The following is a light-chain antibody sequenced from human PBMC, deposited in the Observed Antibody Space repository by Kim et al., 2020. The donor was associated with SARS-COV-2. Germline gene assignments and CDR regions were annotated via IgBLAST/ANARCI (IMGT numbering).Light chain of an antibody. CDR3: QQYYSTPYT. Sequence: TATINCKSSQSVLYSSNNQNYLAWYQQKPGQPPKLLIYWASTRGYGVPDRFSGSGSGTDFTLTISSLQAEDVAVYYCQQYYSTPYTFGQGTKLEI. CDR1: QSVLYSSNNQNY. CDR2: WAS. V-gene: IGKV4-1*01. J-gene: IGKJ2*01.